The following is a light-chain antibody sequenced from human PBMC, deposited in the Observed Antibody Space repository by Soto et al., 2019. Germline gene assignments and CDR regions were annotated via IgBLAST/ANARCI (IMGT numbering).Light chain of an antibody. V-gene: IGKV3-20*01. Sequence: LTQSPGTLSLSPRERAPLSCRASQSVSSSYLAWYQQKPGQAPRLLIYGASSRATGIPDRFSGSGSGTDFTLTISRLEPEDFAVYYCQQYGSSPQLTVGGGTKVDIK. CDR2: GAS. CDR1: QSVSSSY. CDR3: QQYGSSPQLT. J-gene: IGKJ4*01.